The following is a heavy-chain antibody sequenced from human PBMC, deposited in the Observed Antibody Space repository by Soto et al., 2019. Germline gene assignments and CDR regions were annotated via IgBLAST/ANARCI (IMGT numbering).Heavy chain of an antibody. CDR2: ISGSGGST. V-gene: IGHV3-23*01. J-gene: IGHJ4*02. Sequence: PGGSLRLCCAASGFTFSSYAMSWVRQAPGKGLEWVSAISGSGGSTYYADSVKGRFTISRDNSKNTLYLQMNSLRAEDTAVYYCAISPIVVVTAPTKPFDYWGQGTLVTVSS. D-gene: IGHD2-21*02. CDR1: GFTFSSYA. CDR3: AISPIVVVTAPTKPFDY.